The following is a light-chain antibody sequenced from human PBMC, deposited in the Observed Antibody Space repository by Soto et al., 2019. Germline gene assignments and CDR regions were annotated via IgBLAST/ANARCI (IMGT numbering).Light chain of an antibody. CDR1: NIGSKS. J-gene: IGLJ2*01. CDR2: YDS. Sequence: SYELTQPPSVSVAPGKTARITCGGNNIGSKSVHWYQQKPGQAPVLVIYYDSDRPSGIPERFSGSNSGNTATLTISRVEAGDEADYYCQVWAGGVVFGGGTKVTVL. V-gene: IGLV3-21*01. CDR3: QVWAGGVV.